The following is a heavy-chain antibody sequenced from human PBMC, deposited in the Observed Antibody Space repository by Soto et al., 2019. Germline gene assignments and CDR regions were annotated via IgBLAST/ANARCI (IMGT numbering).Heavy chain of an antibody. CDR3: ARGRPDPYYYDNSGHYYVA. J-gene: IGHJ5*02. CDR2: IYYSGST. V-gene: IGHV4-30-4*01. CDR1: GDSISSGDYY. Sequence: QVQLQESGPGLVKPSQTLSLTCTVSGDSISSGDYYWTWIRQPPGKGLEWIGYIYYSGSTYYNPSLKSRVTMSVDTSKNQFSLELSSVTAADSAVYYCARGRPDPYYYDNSGHYYVAWGQGTLVTVSS. D-gene: IGHD3-22*01.